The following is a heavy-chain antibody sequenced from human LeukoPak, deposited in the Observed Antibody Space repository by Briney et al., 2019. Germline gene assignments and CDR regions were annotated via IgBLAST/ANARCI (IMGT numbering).Heavy chain of an antibody. CDR2: IYYSGST. V-gene: IGHV4-59*01. J-gene: IGHJ5*02. D-gene: IGHD1-1*01. Sequence: SETLSLTCTVSGVSISSYYWSWIRQPPGKGLEWIGYIYYSGSTNYNPSLKSRVTISVDTSKNQFSLKLSSVTAADTAVYYCARGGSTGTNLNWVDPWGQGTLVTVSS. CDR1: GVSISSYY. CDR3: ARGGSTGTNLNWVDP.